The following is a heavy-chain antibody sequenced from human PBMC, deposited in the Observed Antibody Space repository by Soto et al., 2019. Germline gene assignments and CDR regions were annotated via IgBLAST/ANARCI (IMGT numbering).Heavy chain of an antibody. J-gene: IGHJ4*02. CDR2: IVVGSGNT. Sequence: QMQLVQSGPXVKKPGTSVKVSCKASGFTFTSSAVQWVRQARGQRLEWIGWIVVGSGNTNYAQKFQERVTITRDMSTSTAYMELSSLISEDTAVYYGAADSKNYYDSSGYLYYFDYWGQGTLVTVSS. V-gene: IGHV1-58*01. CDR1: GFTFTSSA. D-gene: IGHD3-22*01. CDR3: AADSKNYYDSSGYLYYFDY.